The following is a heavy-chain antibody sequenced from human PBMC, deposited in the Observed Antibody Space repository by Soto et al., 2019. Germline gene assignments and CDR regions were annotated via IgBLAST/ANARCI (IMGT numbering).Heavy chain of an antibody. V-gene: IGHV3-30*18. Sequence: PGGSLRLSCAASGFTFSSYGMHWVRQAPGKGLEWVAVISYDRSNKYYADSVKGRFTISRDNSKNTLYLQMNSLRAEDTAVYYCAKCRRGYSSRSPPYYFDYWGQGTLVTVSS. CDR2: ISYDRSNK. D-gene: IGHD6-13*01. CDR3: AKCRRGYSSRSPPYYFDY. J-gene: IGHJ4*02. CDR1: GFTFSSYG.